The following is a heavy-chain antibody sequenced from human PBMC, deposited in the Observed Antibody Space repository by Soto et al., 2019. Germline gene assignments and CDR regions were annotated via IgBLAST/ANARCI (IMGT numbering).Heavy chain of an antibody. D-gene: IGHD3-3*01. V-gene: IGHV3-21*01. J-gene: IGHJ6*02. CDR1: GFTFSSYS. CDR3: ARDGGVGVVIIEYYYYGMDV. Sequence: LRLSCAASGFTFSSYSMNWVRQAPGKGLEWVSSISSSSSYIYYADSVKGRFTISRDNAKNSLYLQMNSLRAEDTAVYYCARDGGVGVVIIEYYYYGMDVWGQGTTVTVSS. CDR2: ISSSSSYI.